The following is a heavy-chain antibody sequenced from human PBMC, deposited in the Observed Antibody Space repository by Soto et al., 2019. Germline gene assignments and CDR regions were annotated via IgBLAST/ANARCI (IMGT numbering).Heavy chain of an antibody. V-gene: IGHV3-21*01. Sequence: EVQLVESGGGLVKPGGSLRLSCAASGFTFSSYSMNWVRQAPGKGLEWVSSISSSSSYIYYADSVKGRFTISRDNAKNSLYLQMNSLRAEDTAVYYCARVPDYGDYPDKIDYWGQGTLVTVSS. D-gene: IGHD4-17*01. J-gene: IGHJ4*02. CDR3: ARVPDYGDYPDKIDY. CDR2: ISSSSSYI. CDR1: GFTFSSYS.